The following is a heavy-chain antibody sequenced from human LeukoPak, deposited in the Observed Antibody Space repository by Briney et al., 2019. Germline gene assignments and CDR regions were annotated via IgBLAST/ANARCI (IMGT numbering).Heavy chain of an antibody. J-gene: IGHJ4*02. Sequence: GGSLRLSCAASGFTFSSYSMNWVRQAPGKGLEWVSAISGSGGSTYYADSVKGRFTISRDNSKNTLYLQMNSLRAEDTAVYYCAKDGGGTGFDYWGQGTLVTVSS. CDR1: GFTFSSYS. CDR2: ISGSGGST. D-gene: IGHD3-16*01. CDR3: AKDGGGTGFDY. V-gene: IGHV3-23*01.